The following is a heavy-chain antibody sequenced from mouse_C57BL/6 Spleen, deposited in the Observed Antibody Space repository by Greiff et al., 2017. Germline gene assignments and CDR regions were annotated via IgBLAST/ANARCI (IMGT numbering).Heavy chain of an antibody. J-gene: IGHJ1*03. D-gene: IGHD1-1*01. Sequence: VQLQQSGTVLARPGASVKMSCKTSGYTFTSYWMHWVKQRPGQGLEWIGAIYPGNSDTSYNQKFKGKAKLTAVTSASTAYRELSSLTNEDSAVYYCTRASTVASYWYFDVWGTGTTVTVSS. V-gene: IGHV1-5*01. CDR3: TRASTVASYWYFDV. CDR2: IYPGNSDT. CDR1: GYTFTSYW.